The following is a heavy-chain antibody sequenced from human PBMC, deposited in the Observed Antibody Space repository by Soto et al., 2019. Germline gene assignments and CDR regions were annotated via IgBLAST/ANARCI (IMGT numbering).Heavy chain of an antibody. CDR1: GGSISSSSYY. Sequence: PSETLSLTCTVSGGSISSSSYYWGWIRQPPGKGLEWIGIIYFSGSTYYNPSLKSRVTISVDTSKNQFSLKLSSVTAADTAVYYCARESFWSGEFDYWGQGTLVTVSS. V-gene: IGHV4-39*07. CDR3: ARESFWSGEFDY. CDR2: IYFSGST. J-gene: IGHJ4*02. D-gene: IGHD3-3*01.